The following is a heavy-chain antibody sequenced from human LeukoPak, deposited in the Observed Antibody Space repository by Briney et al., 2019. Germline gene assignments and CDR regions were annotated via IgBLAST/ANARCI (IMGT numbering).Heavy chain of an antibody. CDR3: ARDSGYGFYKSKYYYYYGMEV. J-gene: IGHJ6*04. V-gene: IGHV1-3*01. CDR1: GYTFTIYT. CDR2: LNAGNGNT. D-gene: IGHD5-12*01. Sequence: ASVKVSCKASGYTFTIYTMHWVRHRPGPRLGWVWWLNAGNGNTKYSQKFQGRVTITRDTSASTAYRELSSLRSGETAMYYCARDSGYGFYKSKYYYYYGMEVWGKGTTVTVSS.